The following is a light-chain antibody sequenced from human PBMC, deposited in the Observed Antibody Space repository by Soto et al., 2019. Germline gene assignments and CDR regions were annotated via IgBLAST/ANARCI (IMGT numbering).Light chain of an antibody. Sequence: DIQKTQSPSTLSASVGDRVTITCRASQSISSWLAWYQQKPGKAPKLLIYKASSLESGVPSRFSGSGSGTEFTLTISSLQPDDFATYYCQQYNSYDTFGQGTKLEIK. CDR1: QSISSW. V-gene: IGKV1-5*03. CDR2: KAS. J-gene: IGKJ2*01. CDR3: QQYNSYDT.